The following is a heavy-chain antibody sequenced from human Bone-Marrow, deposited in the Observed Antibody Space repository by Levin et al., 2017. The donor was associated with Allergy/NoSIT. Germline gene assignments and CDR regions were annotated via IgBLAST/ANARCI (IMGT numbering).Heavy chain of an antibody. Sequence: AASVKVSCKASGYTFSTYDLMWVRQAAGQGLEWMGWMNPKTGNTGYAQKFQGRVTMTRNISLSTAYMELSTLTSEDTAVYFCARGVAIIHYWGQGSLITVSS. CDR3: ARGVAIIHY. J-gene: IGHJ4*02. CDR2: MNPKTGNT. CDR1: GYTFSTYD. V-gene: IGHV1-8*01. D-gene: IGHD5-24*01.